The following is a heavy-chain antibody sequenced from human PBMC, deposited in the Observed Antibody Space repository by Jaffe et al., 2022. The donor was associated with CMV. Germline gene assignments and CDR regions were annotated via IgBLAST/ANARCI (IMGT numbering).Heavy chain of an antibody. D-gene: IGHD3-10*01. CDR2: ISGSGGST. CDR3: AKILDLDYYGSGGAFDI. J-gene: IGHJ3*02. V-gene: IGHV3-23*01. CDR1: GFTFSSYA. Sequence: EVQLLESGGGLVQPGGSLRLSCAASGFTFSSYAMSWVRQAPGKGLEWVSAISGSGGSTYYADSVKGRFTISRDNSKNTLYLQMNSLRAEDTAVYYCAKILDLDYYGSGGAFDIWGQGTMVTVSS.